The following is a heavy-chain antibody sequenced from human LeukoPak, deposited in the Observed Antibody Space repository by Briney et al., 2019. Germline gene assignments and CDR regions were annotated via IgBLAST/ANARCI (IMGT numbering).Heavy chain of an antibody. D-gene: IGHD3-9*01. CDR1: GGSFSGYY. CDR2: IYTSGST. Sequence: TSETLSLTCAVYGGSFSGYYWSWIRQPAGKGLEWIGRIYTSGSTNYNPSLKSRVTISVDTSKNQFSLKLSSVTAADTAVYYCARALGFDWFRFDYWGQGTLVTVSS. CDR3: ARALGFDWFRFDY. J-gene: IGHJ4*02. V-gene: IGHV4-59*10.